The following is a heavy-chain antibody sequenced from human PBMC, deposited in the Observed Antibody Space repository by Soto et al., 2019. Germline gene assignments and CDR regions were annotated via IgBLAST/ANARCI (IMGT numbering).Heavy chain of an antibody. CDR3: AADINYDILTGYPPHYFDY. Sequence: QVQLVQSGAEVKKPGSSVKVSCKASGGTFSSYTISWVRQAPGQGLEWMGRIIPILGIANYAQKFQGRVTITAEKSTSTAYVELSSLRSEDTAVYYCAADINYDILTGYPPHYFDYWGQGTLVTVSS. CDR2: IIPILGIA. CDR1: GGTFSSYT. J-gene: IGHJ4*02. D-gene: IGHD3-9*01. V-gene: IGHV1-69*02.